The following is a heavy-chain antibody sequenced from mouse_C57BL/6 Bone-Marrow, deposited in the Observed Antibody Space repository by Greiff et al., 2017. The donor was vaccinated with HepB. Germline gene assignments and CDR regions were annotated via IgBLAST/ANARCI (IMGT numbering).Heavy chain of an antibody. J-gene: IGHJ1*03. CDR1: GYTFTSYW. Sequence: QVQLQQPGAELVKPGASVKLSCKASGYTFTSYWMHWVKQRPGQGLEWIGMIHPNSGSTNYNEKFKSKATLTVDKSSSTAYMQLSSLTSEDPAVYYCASHYGRGFDVWGTGTTVTVSS. CDR3: ASHYGRGFDV. V-gene: IGHV1-64*01. D-gene: IGHD1-1*01. CDR2: IHPNSGST.